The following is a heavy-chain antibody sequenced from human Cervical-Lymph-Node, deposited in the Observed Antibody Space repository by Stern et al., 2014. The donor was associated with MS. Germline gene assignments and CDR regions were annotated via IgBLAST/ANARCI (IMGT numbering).Heavy chain of an antibody. CDR3: AIDLGYCSTTSCYLAS. V-gene: IGHV3-23*04. J-gene: IGHJ5*02. D-gene: IGHD2-2*01. Sequence: EVQLVESGGGLVQPGGSLRLSCAASGFSFINYAMTWVRQAPGKGLEWVSAISGSGGSTYYANSVKGRFTISRDNSKNTLYLQMNSLRAEDTAVYYCAIDLGYCSTTSCYLASWGQGTLVTVSS. CDR2: ISGSGGST. CDR1: GFSFINYA.